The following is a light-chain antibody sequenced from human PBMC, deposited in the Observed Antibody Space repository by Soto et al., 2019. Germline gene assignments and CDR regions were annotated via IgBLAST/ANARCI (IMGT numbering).Light chain of an antibody. V-gene: IGLV2-14*03. CDR1: NSDVGGYNY. CDR3: SSYTTSNTRQIV. Sequence: QSALNQPASVSGSPGQSITISCTGTNSDVGGYNYVSWYQHHPGKAPKLMIFDVSNRPSGVSNRFSGSKSGNTASLTISGLQPEDEADYYCSSYTTSNTRQIVFGTGTKVTVL. J-gene: IGLJ1*01. CDR2: DVS.